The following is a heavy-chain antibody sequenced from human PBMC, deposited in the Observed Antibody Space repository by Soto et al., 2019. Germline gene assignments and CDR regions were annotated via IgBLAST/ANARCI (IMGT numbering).Heavy chain of an antibody. CDR1: VYTFTSYP. J-gene: IGHJ4*02. D-gene: IGHD3-3*01. V-gene: IGHV1-3*01. Sequence: ASVHVSWLASVYTFTSYPIHCVRQAPGQRLEWMGWINGGNGNTKSSQNFHGRVTITRDTSASTAYMELSSLRSEDTAMYYCARGIDYNFWSAYYNYFDFWGQGTLVTSPQ. CDR3: ARGIDYNFWSAYYNYFDF. CDR2: INGGNGNT.